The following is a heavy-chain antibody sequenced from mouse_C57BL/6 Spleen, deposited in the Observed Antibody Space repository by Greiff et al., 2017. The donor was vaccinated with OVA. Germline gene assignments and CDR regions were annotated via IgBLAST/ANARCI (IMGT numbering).Heavy chain of an antibody. Sequence: VKLQQPGAELVKPGASVKLSCKASGYTFSSYGTHWVKQRPGRGFEWIGGIAPNSGGTKYNEKFKSKATLTVDKPSSTAYMQLSSLTSEDSAVYYCAREDYDYGDFDVWGTGTTVTVSS. V-gene: IGHV1-72*01. CDR2: IAPNSGGT. CDR1: GYTFSSYG. D-gene: IGHD2-4*01. J-gene: IGHJ1*03. CDR3: AREDYDYGDFDV.